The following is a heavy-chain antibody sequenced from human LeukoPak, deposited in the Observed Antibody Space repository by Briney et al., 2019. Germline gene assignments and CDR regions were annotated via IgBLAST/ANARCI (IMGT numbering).Heavy chain of an antibody. CDR3: ARDLGYYYDSSGYPRSDY. CDR1: GGSISSYY. D-gene: IGHD3-22*01. CDR2: IYYSGST. V-gene: IGHV4-59*12. Sequence: SETLSLTCTVSGGSISSYYWSWIRQPPGKGLEWIGYIYYSGSTNYNPSLKSRVTISVDKSKNQFSLKLSSVTAADTAVYYCARDLGYYYDSSGYPRSDYWGQGTLVTVSS. J-gene: IGHJ4*02.